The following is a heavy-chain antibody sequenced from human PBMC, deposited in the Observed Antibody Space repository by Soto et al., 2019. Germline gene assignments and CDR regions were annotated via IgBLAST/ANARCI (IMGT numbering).Heavy chain of an antibody. Sequence: SETLSLTCSVSGGSISSSSSYWCWILHPPGKRLEWIGSISYRGSTYYNPTLKSRLTISVDTSNNQVSLRLTSVTAADTAVYYCASPRSTVTAYDAFDIWGQGTMVTVSS. CDR1: GGSISSSSSY. V-gene: IGHV4-39*01. CDR2: ISYRGST. D-gene: IGHD4-17*01. CDR3: ASPRSTVTAYDAFDI. J-gene: IGHJ3*02.